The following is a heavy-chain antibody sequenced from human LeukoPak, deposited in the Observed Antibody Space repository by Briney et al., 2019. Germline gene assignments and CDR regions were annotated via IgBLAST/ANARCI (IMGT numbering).Heavy chain of an antibody. CDR3: AREAYDSSGHRYFQH. Sequence: SQTLSLTCTVSGGSISNGAYFWSWIRQHPGKGLGWIGFIYYSGTTYYDPSLESRVIISVDTSKNQFSLKLSSVTAADTAVYYCAREAYDSSGHRYFQHWGQGTLVTVSS. CDR2: IYYSGTT. CDR1: GGSISNGAYF. J-gene: IGHJ1*01. V-gene: IGHV4-31*03. D-gene: IGHD3-22*01.